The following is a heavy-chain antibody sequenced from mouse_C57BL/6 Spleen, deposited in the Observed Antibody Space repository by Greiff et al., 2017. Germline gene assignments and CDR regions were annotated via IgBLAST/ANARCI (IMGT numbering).Heavy chain of an antibody. CDR3: ARGDYYGSSLTSFDY. CDR1: GYSFTRYY. Sequence: QVQLQQSGPELVKPGASVKISCKASGYSFTRYYIHWVKQRPGQGLEWIGWIYPGSGNTKYNEKFKGKATLTADTSSSTAYMQLSSLTSEDSAVYYCARGDYYGSSLTSFDYWGQGTTLTVSS. V-gene: IGHV1-66*01. CDR2: IYPGSGNT. J-gene: IGHJ2*01. D-gene: IGHD1-1*01.